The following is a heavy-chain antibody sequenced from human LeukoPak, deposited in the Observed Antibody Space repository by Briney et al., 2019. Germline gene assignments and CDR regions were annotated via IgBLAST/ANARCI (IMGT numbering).Heavy chain of an antibody. D-gene: IGHD6-19*01. CDR1: GYTFTSYA. V-gene: IGHV1-3*03. J-gene: IGHJ4*02. Sequence: ASVKVSCKASGYTFTSYAMHWVRQAPGQRLEWMGWINAGNGNTKYSQEFQGRVTITRDTSASTAYMELSSLRSEDMAVYYCARDGDSSGWYYFDYWGQGTLVTVSS. CDR3: ARDGDSSGWYYFDY. CDR2: INAGNGNT.